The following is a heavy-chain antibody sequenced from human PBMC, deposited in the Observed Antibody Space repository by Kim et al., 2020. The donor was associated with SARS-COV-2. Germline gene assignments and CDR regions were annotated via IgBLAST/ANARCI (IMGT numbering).Heavy chain of an antibody. V-gene: IGHV3-48*03. D-gene: IGHD3-22*01. CDR2: ISSSGSTI. CDR1: GFTFSSYE. J-gene: IGHJ4*02. Sequence: GGSLRLSCAASGFTFSSYEMNWVRQAPGKGLEWVSYISSSGSTIYYADSVKGRFTISRDNAKNSLYLQMNSLRAEDTAVYYCARGPANYYDSSGYSFDYWGQGTLVTVSS. CDR3: ARGPANYYDSSGYSFDY.